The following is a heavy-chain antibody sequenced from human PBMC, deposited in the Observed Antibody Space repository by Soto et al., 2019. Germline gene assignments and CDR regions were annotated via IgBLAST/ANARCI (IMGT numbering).Heavy chain of an antibody. CDR1: GFTFSNFW. J-gene: IGHJ4*02. CDR3: VSEWGRRTPDC. V-gene: IGHV3-7*03. D-gene: IGHD7-27*01. Sequence: EVQLVQSGGGLVQPGGSLRLSCVGSGFTFSNFWLDWVRQAPGKGLEWVANIHKDGSDQFYVDSVRGRFTVSRDNAKNSVFLQMDSLRVEDTAVYYCVSEWGRRTPDCWGQGTLVTVSS. CDR2: IHKDGSDQ.